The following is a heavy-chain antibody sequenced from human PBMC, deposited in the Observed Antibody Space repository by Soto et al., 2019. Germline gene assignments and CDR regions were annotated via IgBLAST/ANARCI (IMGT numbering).Heavy chain of an antibody. CDR2: ISAYNGNT. CDR3: ARVDVLRFLEWLI. CDR1: GYTFTNYG. Sequence: ASVKVSCKASGYTFTNYGISCVRQAPGQGLEWMGWISAYNGNTNYAQDLQGRVTMTTDTSTGTAYMELRSLRSDDTAVYYCARVDVLRFLEWLIWGQGTLVTVSS. J-gene: IGHJ4*02. D-gene: IGHD3-3*01. V-gene: IGHV1-18*04.